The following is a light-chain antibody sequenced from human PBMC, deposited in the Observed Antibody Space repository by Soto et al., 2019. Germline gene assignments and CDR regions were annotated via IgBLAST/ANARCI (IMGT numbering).Light chain of an antibody. V-gene: IGKV3-15*01. CDR2: GAS. CDR3: QQYNDWFSIT. Sequence: EIVMTQSPATLSVSPGERATLSCRASQSVRNNLAWYQQKPGQAPSLLIYGASTRATGVPARFSGSGSGTEFTLTISSLQSEDFGVYYCQQYNDWFSITFGQGTRLEIK. J-gene: IGKJ5*01. CDR1: QSVRNN.